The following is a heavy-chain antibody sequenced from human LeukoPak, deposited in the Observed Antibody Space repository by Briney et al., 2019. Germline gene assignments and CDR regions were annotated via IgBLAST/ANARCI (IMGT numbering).Heavy chain of an antibody. V-gene: IGHV3-30-3*01. CDR3: AREILTGYAFDI. CDR2: ISYVGTNK. Sequence: PGGSLRLSCAAPGFTFSTYATHWVGQAPGKGLEWVAFISYVGTNKYSADSVKGRFTISRDNSKNTLYLQMNSLRAEDTALYYCAREILTGYAFDIWGQGTMVTVSS. J-gene: IGHJ3*02. D-gene: IGHD7-27*01. CDR1: GFTFSTYA.